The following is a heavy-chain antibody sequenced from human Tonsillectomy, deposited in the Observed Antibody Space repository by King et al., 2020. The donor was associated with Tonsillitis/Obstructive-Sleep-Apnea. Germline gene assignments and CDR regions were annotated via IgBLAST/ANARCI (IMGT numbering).Heavy chain of an antibody. CDR3: ARIGHGEGVYYYYMDV. CDR1: GFTFSSYE. V-gene: IGHV3-48*03. CDR2: ISNSVITI. Sequence: VQLVESGGGLVQPGGSLRLSCAASGFTFSSYEMNWVRQAPGKGLEWVSYISNSVITIYYADSVKGRFTISRDNAKNSLYLQMNSLRAEDTAIYYCARIGHGEGVYYYYMDVWGKGTTVTVSS. D-gene: IGHD3-10*01. J-gene: IGHJ6*03.